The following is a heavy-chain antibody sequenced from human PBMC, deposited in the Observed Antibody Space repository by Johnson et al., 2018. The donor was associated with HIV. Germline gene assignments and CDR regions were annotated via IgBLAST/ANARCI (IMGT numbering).Heavy chain of an antibody. CDR3: ARTEITFGGVIDPHDAFDI. CDR1: GFTFSNYA. V-gene: IGHV3-30-3*01. CDR2: ISYDGSNK. J-gene: IGHJ3*02. Sequence: QVQLVESGGGVVQPGRSLRLSCVASGFTFSNYAMHWVRQAPGKGLEWVAVISYDGSNKYYADSVKGRFTISRDNSKNTLYLQMNSLRAEDTAVYYWARTEITFGGVIDPHDAFDIWGQGTMVTVSS. D-gene: IGHD3-16*02.